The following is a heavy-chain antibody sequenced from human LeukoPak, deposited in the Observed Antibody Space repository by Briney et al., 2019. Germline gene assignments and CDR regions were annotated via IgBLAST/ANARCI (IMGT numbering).Heavy chain of an antibody. J-gene: IGHJ5*02. CDR3: ARDRGIAATKTVGWFDP. V-gene: IGHV3-7*01. CDR1: GFALSSFW. Sequence: GGSLRLSCTASGFALSSFWMTWVRQAPGKGLEWVASIKGDGSEKHYVDSVRGRFAISRDNAKSSLFLQMNSLRVEDTAVYYCARDRGIAATKTVGWFDPWGQGTLVTVSS. D-gene: IGHD6-13*01. CDR2: IKGDGSEK.